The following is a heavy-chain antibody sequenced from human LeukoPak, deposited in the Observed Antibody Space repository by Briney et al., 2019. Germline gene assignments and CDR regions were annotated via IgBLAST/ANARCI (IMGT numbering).Heavy chain of an antibody. CDR2: IIPIFGTA. CDR3: ASHATYSRSHRDY. V-gene: IGHV1-69*13. CDR1: GGTFSRYA. Sequence: SVKVSCKASGGTFSRYAISWVRQAPGQGLEWMGGIIPIFGTANYAQKFQGRVTITADESTSTAKMELSSLRSEDTAVYYCASHATYSRSHRDYWGQGTLVTVSS. D-gene: IGHD6-13*01. J-gene: IGHJ4*02.